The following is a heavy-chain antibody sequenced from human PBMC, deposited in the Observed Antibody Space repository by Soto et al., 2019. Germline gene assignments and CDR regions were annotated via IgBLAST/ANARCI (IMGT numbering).Heavy chain of an antibody. V-gene: IGHV4-39*07. CDR2: FYYSGST. CDR3: ARDRVCDY. J-gene: IGHJ4*02. Sequence: PSETLSLTCTVSGGSISSSSYYWGWIRQPPGKGLVWIGSFYYSGSTNYNPSLKSRFTISVDTSKNQFSLKLSSVTAADTAVYYCARDRVCDYWGQGTLVTVS. D-gene: IGHD2-8*01. CDR1: GGSISSSSYY.